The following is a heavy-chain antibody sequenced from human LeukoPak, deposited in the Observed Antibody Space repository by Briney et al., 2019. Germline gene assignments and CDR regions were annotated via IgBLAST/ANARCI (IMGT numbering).Heavy chain of an antibody. CDR1: GYTFTAYY. V-gene: IGHV1-2*02. CDR3: ARGPNYYDSSGFHYRD. J-gene: IGHJ4*02. Sequence: GASVKVSCKASGYTFTAYYMHWVRQAPGQGLKWMGWINPNSGDTKIAQKFQGRVTMTRDTSITTPSIELSSLRSDDTAVYYCARGPNYYDSSGFHYRDWGQGTLVTVSS. CDR2: INPNSGDT. D-gene: IGHD3-22*01.